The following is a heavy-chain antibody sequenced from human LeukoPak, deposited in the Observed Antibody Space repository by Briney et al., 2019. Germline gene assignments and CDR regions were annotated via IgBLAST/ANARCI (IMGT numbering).Heavy chain of an antibody. CDR2: IYTSGST. D-gene: IGHD3-16*01. CDR1: GGSISSYY. Sequence: SETLSLTCTVSGGSISSYYWSWIRQPAGKGLEWIGRIYTSGSTNYNPSLKSRVTISVDKSKNQFSLKLSSVTAADTAVYYCASEETTWSVWFDYWGQGTLVTVSS. J-gene: IGHJ4*02. V-gene: IGHV4-4*07. CDR3: ASEETTWSVWFDY.